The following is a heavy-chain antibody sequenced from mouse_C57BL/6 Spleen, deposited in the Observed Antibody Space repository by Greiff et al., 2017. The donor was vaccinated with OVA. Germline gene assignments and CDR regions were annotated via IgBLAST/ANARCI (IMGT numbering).Heavy chain of an antibody. V-gene: IGHV1-39*01. CDR1: GYSFTDYN. CDR3: ARANLLLRGDYFDY. Sequence: EVKLMESGPELVKPGASVKISCKASGYSFTDYNMNWVKQSNGKSLEWIGVINPNYGTTSYNQKFKGKATLTVDQSSSTAYMQLNSLTSEDSAVYYCARANLLLRGDYFDYWGQGTTLTVSS. J-gene: IGHJ2*01. CDR2: INPNYGTT. D-gene: IGHD1-1*01.